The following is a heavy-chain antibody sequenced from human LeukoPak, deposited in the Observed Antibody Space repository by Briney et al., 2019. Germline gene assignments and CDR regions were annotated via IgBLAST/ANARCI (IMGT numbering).Heavy chain of an antibody. CDR3: ATYYDILSGYTFDY. Sequence: SETLSLTCTVSGGSVSRSNWWSWVRQPPGKGLEWIGEIHDTGSTNYNPPLKSRVTMSLDKSKNQFSLNLNSVTAADTAVYYCATYYDILSGYTFDYWGQGTLVAVSS. CDR2: IHDTGST. D-gene: IGHD3-9*01. J-gene: IGHJ4*02. V-gene: IGHV4-4*02. CDR1: GGSVSRSNW.